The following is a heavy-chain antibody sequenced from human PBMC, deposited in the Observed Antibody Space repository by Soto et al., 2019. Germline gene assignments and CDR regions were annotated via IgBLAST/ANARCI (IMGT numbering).Heavy chain of an antibody. D-gene: IGHD6-19*01. Sequence: GESLNISSKASEYSFTTYWIGWVRQMPGKGLELMGIIYPGDSDTKYSPSLQGQVSISADTSISTAYLQWTSLKASDTAMYYCARSRRGAYSSGWYSPSGYYNYGIDVWGQGTKVTVSS. J-gene: IGHJ6*02. CDR3: ARSRRGAYSSGWYSPSGYYNYGIDV. CDR2: IYPGDSDT. CDR1: EYSFTTYW. V-gene: IGHV5-51*01.